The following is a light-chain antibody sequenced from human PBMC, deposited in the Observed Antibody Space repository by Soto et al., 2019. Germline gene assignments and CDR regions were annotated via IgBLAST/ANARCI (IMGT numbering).Light chain of an antibody. CDR3: QRYDSLRT. J-gene: IGKJ1*01. CDR1: QSVRSNF. CDR2: GAS. V-gene: IGKV3-20*01. Sequence: EIVFTQSPGTLSLSPGERATLSCRASQSVRSNFLAWYQQKPGPAPRLLIYGASNRATGIPDRFSGSGSGTDFTLTITRLEPEDFAMYYCQRYDSLRTFGQGTKVDIK.